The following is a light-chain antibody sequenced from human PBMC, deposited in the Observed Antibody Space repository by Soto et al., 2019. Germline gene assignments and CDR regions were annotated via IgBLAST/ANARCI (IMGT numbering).Light chain of an antibody. CDR1: QGISSW. V-gene: IGKV1-5*01. Sequence: EIQMTQSPSTLSASVGDRVTITCRASQGISSWLAWYQQKPGKAPKLLIYDASSLESGVPSRFSGSGSGTEFTLTISSLQPDDFATYYCQRYNSYPLTFGAGTKV. CDR3: QRYNSYPLT. CDR2: DAS. J-gene: IGKJ4*01.